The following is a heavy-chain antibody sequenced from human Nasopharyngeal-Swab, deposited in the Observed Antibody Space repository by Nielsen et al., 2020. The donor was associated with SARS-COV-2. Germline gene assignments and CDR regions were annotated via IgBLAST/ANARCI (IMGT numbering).Heavy chain of an antibody. CDR2: INHRGST. CDR1: GGSFSGCY. D-gene: IGHD3-9*01. V-gene: IGHV4-34*01. Sequence: SETLSLTCAVYGGSFSGCYWSWIRQPPGKGLEWIGEINHRGSTNYNPSLKSRVTISVDTSKKQFSLKLSSVTAADTAVYYCASTDWAFDYWGHGTLVTV. J-gene: IGHJ4*01. CDR3: ASTDWAFDY.